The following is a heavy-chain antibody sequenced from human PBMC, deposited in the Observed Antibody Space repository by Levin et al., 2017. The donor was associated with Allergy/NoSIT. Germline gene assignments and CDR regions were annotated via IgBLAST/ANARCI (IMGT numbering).Heavy chain of an antibody. D-gene: IGHD1-26*01. CDR1: GFTFSSYS. CDR2: ISSSSTTI. Sequence: GGSLRPSCAASGFTFSSYSMNWVRQAPGKGLEWVSYISSSSTTIYYADSVKGRFSTSRDNAENSLYLQMNSLGDEDTALYYCVRGIVGSISASGGQGTLVTVSS. J-gene: IGHJ4*01. CDR3: VRGIVGSISAS. V-gene: IGHV3-48*02.